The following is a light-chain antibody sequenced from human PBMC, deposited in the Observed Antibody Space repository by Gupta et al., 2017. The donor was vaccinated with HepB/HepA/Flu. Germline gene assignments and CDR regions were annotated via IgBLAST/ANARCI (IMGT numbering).Light chain of an antibody. CDR1: SSNIGNNY. CDR2: DNN. Sequence: QSVLTQPPSVSAAPGQKVTISCSGSSSNIGNNYVSWYQQLPGTAPKLLIYDNNKRPSGIPDRFSGSKSGTSATLGITGLQTGDEADYYGGTWDSSLRAGVVFGGGTKLTVL. CDR3: GTWDSSLRAGVV. J-gene: IGLJ2*01. V-gene: IGLV1-51*01.